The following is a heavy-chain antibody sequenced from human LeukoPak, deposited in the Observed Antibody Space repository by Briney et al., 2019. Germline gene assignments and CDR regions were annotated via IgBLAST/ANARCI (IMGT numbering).Heavy chain of an antibody. D-gene: IGHD3-22*01. CDR2: IYYSGNT. Sequence: SQTLSLTCTVSGGSISSGDCYWSWIRQPPGKGLEWIGYIYYSGNTYYNPSLKSRVTISVDTSKNQFSLKLSSVTAADTAVYYCARDQLDSSGYYSPYYYGMDVWGQGTTVTVSS. CDR1: GGSISSGDCY. V-gene: IGHV4-30-4*01. J-gene: IGHJ6*02. CDR3: ARDQLDSSGYYSPYYYGMDV.